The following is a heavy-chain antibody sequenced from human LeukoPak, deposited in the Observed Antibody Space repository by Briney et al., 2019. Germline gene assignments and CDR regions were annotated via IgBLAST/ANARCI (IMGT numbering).Heavy chain of an antibody. CDR3: ARAEVGAPDFDY. CDR1: GGTFSSYA. J-gene: IGHJ4*02. CDR2: IIPILGIA. D-gene: IGHD1-26*01. Sequence: SVKVSCKASGGTFSSYAISWVRQAPGQGLEWMGRIIPILGIANYAQKFQGRVTITADKSTSTAYMELSSLRSEDTAVYYCARAEVGAPDFDYWGQGTLVTVSS. V-gene: IGHV1-69*04.